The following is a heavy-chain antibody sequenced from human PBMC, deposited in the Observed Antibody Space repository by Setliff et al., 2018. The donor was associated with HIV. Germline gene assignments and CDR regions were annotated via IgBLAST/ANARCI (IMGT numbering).Heavy chain of an antibody. CDR3: ATGLIMAPDY. CDR1: DDSISSYY. V-gene: IGHV4-34*01. J-gene: IGHJ4*02. Sequence: SETLSLTCTVSDDSISSYYWSWIRQPPGKGLEWIGQINHSGNTNYNPSLKSRVTISMGTSRNQFSLKLRSVTAADTAVYYCATGLIMAPDYWGQGSLVTSPQ. D-gene: IGHD2-8*01. CDR2: INHSGNT.